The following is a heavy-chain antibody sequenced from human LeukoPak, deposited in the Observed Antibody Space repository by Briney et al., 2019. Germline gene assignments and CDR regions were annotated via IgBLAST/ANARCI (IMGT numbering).Heavy chain of an antibody. CDR2: IKQDGGEK. D-gene: IGHD1-26*01. J-gene: IGHJ4*02. Sequence: GGSLRLSCAASGFTFSSYWMSWVRQAPGKGLEWVANIKQDGGEKYYVDSVKGRFAISRGNAKNSLFLQMNSLRAEDTAVYYCTRLGGSYYTYWGQGTLVTVSS. V-gene: IGHV3-7*01. CDR1: GFTFSSYW. CDR3: TRLGGSYYTY.